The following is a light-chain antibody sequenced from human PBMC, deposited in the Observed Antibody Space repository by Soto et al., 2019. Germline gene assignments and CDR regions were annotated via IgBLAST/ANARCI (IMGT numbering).Light chain of an antibody. CDR2: AAS. CDR1: QSIGRD. V-gene: IGKV1-39*01. J-gene: IGKJ1*01. Sequence: DIEMTQSPSSLSASVGDRVTITCRASQSIGRDLNWYQQRPGKAPKLLIYAASSLRGGVPSRFRGSGFGTNFTLPISSLQPENFATYPCEQSYRTFGAFGQGPKVDI. CDR3: EQSYRTFGA.